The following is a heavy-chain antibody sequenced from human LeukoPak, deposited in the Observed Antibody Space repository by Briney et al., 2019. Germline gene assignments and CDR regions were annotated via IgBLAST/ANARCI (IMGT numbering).Heavy chain of an antibody. Sequence: GASVKVSCKASGGTFSSYAISWVRQAPGQGLEWMGWISAYNGNTNYAQKFQGRVTMTTDTSTSTAYMELRSLRSDDTAVYYCARVIARSYFDHWGQGTLVTVSS. CDR3: ARVIARSYFDH. J-gene: IGHJ4*02. D-gene: IGHD2-21*01. CDR1: GGTFSSYA. V-gene: IGHV1-18*01. CDR2: ISAYNGNT.